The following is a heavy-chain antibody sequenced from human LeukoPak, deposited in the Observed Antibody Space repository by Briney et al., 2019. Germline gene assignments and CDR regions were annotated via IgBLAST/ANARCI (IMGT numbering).Heavy chain of an antibody. CDR3: ARVLWFGELSRDYYYYYGMDV. Sequence: GRSLRLSCAASGFTFSSYGMHWVRQAPGKGLEWVAVISYDGSNKYYADSVKGRFTISRDNSKNTLYLQMNSLRAEDTAVYYCARVLWFGELSRDYYYYYGMDVWGQGTTVTVSS. V-gene: IGHV3-30*03. D-gene: IGHD3-10*01. CDR2: ISYDGSNK. CDR1: GFTFSSYG. J-gene: IGHJ6*02.